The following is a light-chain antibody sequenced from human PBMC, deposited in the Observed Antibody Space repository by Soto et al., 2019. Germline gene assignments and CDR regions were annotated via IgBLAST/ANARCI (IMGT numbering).Light chain of an antibody. J-gene: IGKJ2*01. V-gene: IGKV1-5*01. CDR2: DAS. CDR1: QSISGW. Sequence: DIQMTQSPSTLPASVGDRVTITCRASQSISGWLAWYQQKPGKAPKLLIYDASSLESGVPSRFSGSGSGTEFPLTISSLQPDDFATYFCQQYNSYPYTFGPGTKLEIK. CDR3: QQYNSYPYT.